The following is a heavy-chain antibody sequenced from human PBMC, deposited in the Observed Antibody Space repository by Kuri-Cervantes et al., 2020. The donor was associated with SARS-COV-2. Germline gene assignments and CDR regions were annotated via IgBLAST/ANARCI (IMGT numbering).Heavy chain of an antibody. Sequence: ESLKISCTVPGGSISSSSYYWGWIRQPPGKGLEWIGSIYYSGSTYYNPSLKSRVTISVDTSKNQFSLKLSSVTAADTAVYYCARRSTSITIFGVVNINPFDYWGQGTLVTVSS. J-gene: IGHJ4*02. CDR3: ARRSTSITIFGVVNINPFDY. CDR2: IYYSGST. V-gene: IGHV4-39*01. CDR1: GGSISSSSYY. D-gene: IGHD3-3*01.